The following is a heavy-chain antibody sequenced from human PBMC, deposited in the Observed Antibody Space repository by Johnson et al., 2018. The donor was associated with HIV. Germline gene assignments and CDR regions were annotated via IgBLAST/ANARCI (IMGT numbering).Heavy chain of an antibody. CDR3: VRGGLGYQNFHDRFDV. CDR1: GFRFDDYG. CDR2: INWNGGRT. D-gene: IGHD3-16*02. J-gene: IGHJ3*01. V-gene: IGHV3-20*04. Sequence: VQLVESGGGVVRPGGSLRLSCTVAGFRFDDYGMSWVRQAPGKGLEWISTINWNGGRTGYVDSLKGRFTISSYNAKNSLYLQMDSLRPADTALYYCVRGGLGYQNFHDRFDVWGQGTVVTVSS.